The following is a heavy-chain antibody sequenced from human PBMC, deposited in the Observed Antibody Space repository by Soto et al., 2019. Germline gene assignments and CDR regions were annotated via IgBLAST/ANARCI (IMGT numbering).Heavy chain of an antibody. J-gene: IGHJ6*02. CDR1: GYTFTSYG. V-gene: IGHV1-18*04. CDR3: ARDMSVGYCSRTSCYTDDYYGMDV. D-gene: IGHD2-2*02. CDR2: ISAYNGNT. Sequence: ASVKVSCKASGYTFTSYGISWVRQAPGQGLEWMGWISAYNGNTTYAQKLQGRVTMTTDTSTSTAYMELRRLRSDDTAVYYCARDMSVGYCSRTSCYTDDYYGMDVWGQGTTVTVSS.